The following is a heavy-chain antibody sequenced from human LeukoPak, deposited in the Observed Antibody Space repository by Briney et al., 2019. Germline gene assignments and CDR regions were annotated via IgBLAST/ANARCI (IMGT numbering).Heavy chain of an antibody. J-gene: IGHJ1*01. CDR3: ARETRSGYSSSRYFQH. D-gene: IGHD6-19*01. Sequence: GASVKASCKASGYTFTTYYMHWVRQAPGQGLEWMGIINPSGGSTTYAQKFQGRVTMTRDTSTSTVYMELSSLRSEDTAVYYCARETRSGYSSSRYFQHWSQGTLVTVSS. CDR2: INPSGGST. CDR1: GYTFTTYY. V-gene: IGHV1-46*01.